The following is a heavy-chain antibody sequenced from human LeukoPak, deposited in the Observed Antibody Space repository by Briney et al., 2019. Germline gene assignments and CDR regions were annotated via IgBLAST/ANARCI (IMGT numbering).Heavy chain of an antibody. V-gene: IGHV3-66*01. Sequence: GGSLRLSCAVSGFTVSTNYMSWVRQAPGKGLEWVSNIYSGGSTYYADSVKGRFIISRDNSKNTLYLQMNSLRDEDTAVYYCARERSYGDNDYFDHWGQGSLSPSPQ. CDR3: ARERSYGDNDYFDH. CDR1: GFTVSTNY. CDR2: IYSGGST. J-gene: IGHJ4*02. D-gene: IGHD4-17*01.